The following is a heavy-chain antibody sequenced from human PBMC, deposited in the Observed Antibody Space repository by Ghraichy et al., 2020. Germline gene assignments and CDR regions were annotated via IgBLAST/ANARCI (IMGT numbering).Heavy chain of an antibody. CDR2: ISGSGGST. J-gene: IGHJ2*01. CDR1: GFTFSSYA. D-gene: IGHD1-26*01. CDR3: AKDPHIVGATTPDL. V-gene: IGHV3-23*01. Sequence: GGSLRLSCAASGFTFSSYAMSWVRQAPGKGLEWVSAISGSGGSTYYADSVKGRFTISRDNSKNTLYLQMNSLRAEDTAVYYCAKDPHIVGATTPDLWGRGTLVTVSS.